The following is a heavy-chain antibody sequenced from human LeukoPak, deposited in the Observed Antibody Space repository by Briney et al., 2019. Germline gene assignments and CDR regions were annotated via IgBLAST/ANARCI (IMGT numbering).Heavy chain of an antibody. CDR2: IYWDDDK. D-gene: IGHD6-13*01. CDR1: GFSLSTSGVG. V-gene: IGHV2-5*02. CDR3: THRLVRSSSWYVSSEPRTFDY. Sequence: SGPTLVKPTQTLTLTCTFSGFSLSTSGVGVGWIRQPPGKALEWLALIYWDDDKRYSPSLKSRLTITKDTSKNQVVLTMTNMDPVDTATYYCTHRLVRSSSWYVSSEPRTFDYWGQGTLVTVSS. J-gene: IGHJ4*02.